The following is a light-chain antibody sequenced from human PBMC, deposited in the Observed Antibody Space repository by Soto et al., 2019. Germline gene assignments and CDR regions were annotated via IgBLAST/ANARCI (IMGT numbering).Light chain of an antibody. Sequence: EIVLTQSPGILSLSPRDSATLCXRASHSVNISYLVWDQQEPGXAPRVXXAGXSSMATGGPDRLSGNGSGTDFTLTITGLEPEDFALYYCQQYGDSTSTFGQGTRLEIK. CDR1: HSVNISY. CDR2: GXS. V-gene: IGKV3-20*01. CDR3: QQYGDSTST. J-gene: IGKJ5*01.